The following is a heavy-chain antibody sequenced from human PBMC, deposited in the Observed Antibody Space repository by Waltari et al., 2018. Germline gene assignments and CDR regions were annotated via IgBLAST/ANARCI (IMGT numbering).Heavy chain of an antibody. J-gene: IGHJ4*02. V-gene: IGHV1-46*01. CDR3: ARAGAVRGRYYFDY. D-gene: IGHD3-10*01. Sequence: QVQLVQSGAEVKKPGASVTVSCKASGYIFTNYYVHWVRQAPGQGLEWMGIINPSGGRKRNSKKFQGRVTMTRDTSTSTVHMEMSSLRSEDTAVYYCARAGAVRGRYYFDYWGQGSLVTVSA. CDR2: INPSGGRK. CDR1: GYIFTNYY.